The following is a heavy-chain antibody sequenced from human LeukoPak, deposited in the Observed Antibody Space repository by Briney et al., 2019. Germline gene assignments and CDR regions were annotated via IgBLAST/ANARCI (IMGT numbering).Heavy chain of an antibody. CDR3: AREALGFDY. CDR1: GFTFSSYE. CDR2: IGSSGSPI. V-gene: IGHV3-48*03. Sequence: GGSLRLSCAASGFTFSSYEMNWVRQAPGKGLEWVSSIGSSGSPIYYADSVRGRFTISRDNAKNSLSLQMSSLGAEDTAVYYCAREALGFDYWGQGILVTVSS. D-gene: IGHD3-16*01. J-gene: IGHJ4*02.